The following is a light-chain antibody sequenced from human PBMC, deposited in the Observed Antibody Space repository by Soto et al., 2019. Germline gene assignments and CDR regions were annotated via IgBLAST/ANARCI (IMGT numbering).Light chain of an antibody. CDR1: SSNIGSNT. Sequence: QSVLTQPPSASGTPGQIVAISCSGSSSNIGSNTVTWYQQLPGTAPKLLIYSTSQRSSGVPGRFSGSKSGASASLSISGLQSGDEADCSCAAWDDRLDVYVFGTGTKVTVL. V-gene: IGLV1-44*01. CDR2: STS. J-gene: IGLJ1*01. CDR3: AAWDDRLDVYV.